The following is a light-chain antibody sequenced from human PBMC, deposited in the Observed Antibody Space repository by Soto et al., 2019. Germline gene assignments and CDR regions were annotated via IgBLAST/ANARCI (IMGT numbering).Light chain of an antibody. Sequence: EIVLTQSPGTLSLSPGERDTLSCRASQSVSSSYLAWYQQKPGQAPRLLIYGASTRATGSPDRFSASGSATEFTLTISSLQSEDFATYYCQQLNSYPITFGQGTRLEIK. CDR1: QSVSSSY. CDR3: QQLNSYPIT. J-gene: IGKJ5*01. CDR2: GAS. V-gene: IGKV3-20*01.